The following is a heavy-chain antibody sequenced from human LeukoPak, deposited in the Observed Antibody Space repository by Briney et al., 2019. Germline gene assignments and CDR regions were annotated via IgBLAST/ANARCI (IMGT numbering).Heavy chain of an antibody. CDR2: IYHSGST. Sequence: SQTLSLTCAVSGGSISSGGYSWSWIRQPPGKGLEWIGYIYHSGSTYYNPSLKSRVTISVDRSKNQFSLKLSSVTAADTAVYYCARYNITMVREVNNDAFYIWGQGTMVTVSS. V-gene: IGHV4-30-2*01. CDR3: ARYNITMVREVNNDAFYI. J-gene: IGHJ3*02. D-gene: IGHD3-10*01. CDR1: GGSISSGGYS.